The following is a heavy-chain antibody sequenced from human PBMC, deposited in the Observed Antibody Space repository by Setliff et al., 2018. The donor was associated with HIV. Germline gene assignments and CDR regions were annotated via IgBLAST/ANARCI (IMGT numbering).Heavy chain of an antibody. Sequence: ESLKISCRGSGYTFTNYWIGWVRLMPGRGLEWMGIIYPGDSDTRYSPSFEGQVTMSADKSINTAYLQWNSLKASDTAMYYCARQPTDTSGYNNWFDSWGQGTLVTVS. J-gene: IGHJ5*01. CDR2: IYPGDSDT. D-gene: IGHD3-3*01. V-gene: IGHV5-51*01. CDR3: ARQPTDTSGYNNWFDS. CDR1: GYTFTNYW.